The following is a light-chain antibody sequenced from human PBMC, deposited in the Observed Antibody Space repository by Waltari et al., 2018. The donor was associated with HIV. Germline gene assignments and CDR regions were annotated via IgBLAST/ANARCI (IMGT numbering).Light chain of an antibody. CDR3: TSYTSSGTLYV. J-gene: IGLJ1*01. CDR1: SSDVGGYNY. V-gene: IGLV2-14*01. CDR2: EVS. Sequence: QSALTQPASVSGSPGQSITISCTGTSSDVGGYNYVSWYQQHPGKAPQLMIYEVSNRPSGISNRFSGSKSGNTASLTISGLQAEDEADYYCTSYTSSGTLYVFGTGTKVTVL.